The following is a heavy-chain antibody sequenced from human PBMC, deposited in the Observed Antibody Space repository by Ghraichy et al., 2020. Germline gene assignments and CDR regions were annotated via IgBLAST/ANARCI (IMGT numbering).Heavy chain of an antibody. CDR3: ATSTGLHGDYAQDY. V-gene: IGHV3-21*01. CDR2: ISSSSSYI. Sequence: LSLTCAASGFTFSSYSMNWVRQAPGKGLEWVSSISSSSSYIYYADSMKGRFTISRDNAKNSLYLQMNSLRAEDTAVYYCATSTGLHGDYAQDYWGQGTLVTVSS. CDR1: GFTFSSYS. D-gene: IGHD4-17*01. J-gene: IGHJ4*02.